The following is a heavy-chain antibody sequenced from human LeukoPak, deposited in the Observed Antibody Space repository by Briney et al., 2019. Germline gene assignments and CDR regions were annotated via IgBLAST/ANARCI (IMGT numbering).Heavy chain of an antibody. V-gene: IGHV3-30*04. Sequence: GGSLRLSCAASGFTFSSYAMHWVRQAPGKGLEWVAVISYDGSNKYYADSVKGRFTISRDNSKNTLYLQMNSLRAEDTAVYYCARGSYDYFDYWGQGTLVTVSS. J-gene: IGHJ4*02. CDR2: ISYDGSNK. CDR1: GFTFSSYA. CDR3: ARGSYDYFDY.